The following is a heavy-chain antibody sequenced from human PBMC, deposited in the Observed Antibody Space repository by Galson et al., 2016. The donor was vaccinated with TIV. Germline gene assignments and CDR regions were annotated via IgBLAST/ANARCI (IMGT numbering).Heavy chain of an antibody. CDR3: ARATNYYDNWFDP. D-gene: IGHD3-10*01. CDR2: IFPIFGTT. CDR1: GGKFSSYV. J-gene: IGHJ5*02. V-gene: IGHV1-69*01. Sequence: ASGGKFSSYVMSWVRQAPGHWLEWMGRIFPIFGTTKSAQKFQGRVTITADESTDTAYVELNSLTSEDTAVYYCARATNYYDNWFDPWGQGTLVTVSS.